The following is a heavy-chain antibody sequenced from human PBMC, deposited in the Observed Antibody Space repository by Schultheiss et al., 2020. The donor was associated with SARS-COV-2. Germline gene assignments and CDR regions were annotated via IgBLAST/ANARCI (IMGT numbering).Heavy chain of an antibody. CDR2: IYWDDDK. V-gene: IGHV2-5*02. CDR3: ARMGQLVQMGHNWFDP. CDR1: GFSLSTSGVG. Sequence: SGPTLVKPTQTLTLTCTFSGFSLSTSGVGVGWIRQPPGKALEWLALIYWDDDKRYSTSLKSRLTISKDTSKSQVVLTMTNMDPVDTATYYCARMGQLVQMGHNWFDPWGQGTLVTVSS. D-gene: IGHD6-13*01. J-gene: IGHJ5*02.